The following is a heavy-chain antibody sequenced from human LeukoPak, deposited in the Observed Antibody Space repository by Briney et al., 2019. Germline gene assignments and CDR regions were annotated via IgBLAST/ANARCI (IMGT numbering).Heavy chain of an antibody. CDR1: GGSISSYY. J-gene: IGHJ5*02. D-gene: IGHD2-2*01. V-gene: IGHV4-59*12. Sequence: SETLSLTCTVSGGSISSYYWSWIRQPPGKGLEWIGYIYYSGSTNYNPSLKSRVTISVDTSKNQFSLKLSSVTAADTAVYYCARAAAPFLSKNWFDPWGQGTLVTVSS. CDR2: IYYSGST. CDR3: ARAAAPFLSKNWFDP.